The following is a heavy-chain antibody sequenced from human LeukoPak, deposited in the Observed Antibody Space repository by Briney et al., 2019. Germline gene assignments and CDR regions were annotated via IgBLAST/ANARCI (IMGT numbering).Heavy chain of an antibody. J-gene: IGHJ3*02. D-gene: IGHD6-19*01. V-gene: IGHV3-23*01. Sequence: GGSLRLCCAASGFSCRSYAMIWVHQPPGKGLEWVSGISGGGSTEYADSVKGRFTISRDNTKNTLILQMNSLRAEDTAVYYCAKDQEKWLLGVFDIWGRGTMVTASS. CDR1: GFSCRSYA. CDR3: AKDQEKWLLGVFDI. CDR2: ISGGGST.